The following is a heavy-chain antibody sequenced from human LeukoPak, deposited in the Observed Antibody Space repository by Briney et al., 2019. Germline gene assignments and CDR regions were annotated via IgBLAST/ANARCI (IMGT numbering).Heavy chain of an antibody. Sequence: PGGSLRLSCAASGFTFSSYSMNWVRQAPGKGLEWVSSISSSSSYIYYADSVKGRFTISRDNSKNTLYLQMNSLRAEDTAVYYWAREGSGYSGGWYDYGGQGPLVTFPS. CDR2: ISSSSSYI. D-gene: IGHD6-19*01. CDR1: GFTFSSYS. V-gene: IGHV3-21*04. CDR3: AREGSGYSGGWYDY. J-gene: IGHJ4*02.